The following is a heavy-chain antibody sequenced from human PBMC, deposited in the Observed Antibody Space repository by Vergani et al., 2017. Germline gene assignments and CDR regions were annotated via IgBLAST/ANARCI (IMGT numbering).Heavy chain of an antibody. J-gene: IGHJ6*03. CDR2: IDHTGRP. Sequence: QVQLQQWGGGLLKPSETLSPTCVVNGGSFTSYHWTWIRQSPGEGLEWVGDIDHTGRPDYNPSLKSRLTMSVDKSQNQFSLTLNSVTATDTAIYFCARVNTETNGHLYYYYYMDVWGQGTAVTVS. CDR3: ARVNTETNGHLYYYYYMDV. D-gene: IGHD4-11*01. V-gene: IGHV4-34*01. CDR1: GGSFTSYH.